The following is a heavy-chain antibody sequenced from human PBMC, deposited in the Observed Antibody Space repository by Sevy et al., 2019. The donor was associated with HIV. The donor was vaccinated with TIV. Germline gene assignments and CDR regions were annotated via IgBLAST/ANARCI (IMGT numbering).Heavy chain of an antibody. J-gene: IGHJ3*02. V-gene: IGHV3-48*01. Sequence: GGSLRLSCAASGFTFSSYSMNWVRQAPGKGLEWISYISGSGSPIYYADSVKGRFTISGDNAENSVYLQMNSLRVEDTAVDYCVRDHKYAFDIRGQGTMVTVSS. CDR1: GFTFSSYS. CDR3: VRDHKYAFDI. CDR2: ISGSGSPI.